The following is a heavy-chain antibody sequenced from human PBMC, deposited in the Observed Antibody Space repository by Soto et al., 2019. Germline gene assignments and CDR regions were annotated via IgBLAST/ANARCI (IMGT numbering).Heavy chain of an antibody. Sequence: SETLSLTXTVSGGSITTSYYYWGWIRQPPGKGLEWIGNIFHSGTTYYSPSLKSRVTISVDTSKNQFSLKLNSVTAADTAIYYCAASSGYPVGPPWFNPWDQGTLVTVSS. D-gene: IGHD3-22*01. V-gene: IGHV4-39*01. J-gene: IGHJ5*02. CDR3: AASSGYPVGPPWFNP. CDR2: IFHSGTT. CDR1: GGSITTSYYY.